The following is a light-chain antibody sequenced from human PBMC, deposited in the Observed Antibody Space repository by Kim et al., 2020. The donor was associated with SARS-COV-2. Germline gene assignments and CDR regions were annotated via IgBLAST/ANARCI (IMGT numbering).Light chain of an antibody. CDR1: SSNIGARYD. J-gene: IGLJ2*01. CDR2: GNS. CDR3: QSYDSSLSGSGV. Sequence: VTISCTGSSSNIGARYDVHWYQQLPGTAPKLLIYGNSTRPSGVPDRFSGSKSGTSASLAITGLQAEDEADYYCQSYDSSLSGSGVFGGGTKLTVL. V-gene: IGLV1-40*01.